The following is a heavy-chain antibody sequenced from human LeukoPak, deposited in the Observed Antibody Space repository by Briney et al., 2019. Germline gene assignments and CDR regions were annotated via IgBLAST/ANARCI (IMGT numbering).Heavy chain of an antibody. CDR1: GFIFSSYV. V-gene: IGHV3-30-3*01. CDR2: ISYDGSNK. Sequence: GGSLRLSCAASGFIFSSYVMHWVRQAPGKGLEWVAVISYDGSNKYYATSVKGRFTISRDNSKNTLYLQMNSLRAEDTAVYYCARDGNSGSYSPSRYWGQGTLVTVSS. CDR3: ARDGNSGSYSPSRY. D-gene: IGHD1-26*01. J-gene: IGHJ4*02.